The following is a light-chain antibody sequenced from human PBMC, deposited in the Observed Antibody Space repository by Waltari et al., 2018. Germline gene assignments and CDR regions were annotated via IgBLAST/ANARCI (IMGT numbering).Light chain of an antibody. CDR1: DSNIGTNS. Sequence: QSVLSQPPSASATPGQRVTISCSGTDSNIGTNSVFWYQHVLGQAPRLLIYRTDQRPSGIPDRFSGSKSGTSASLAITGLRSEDEADYYCAAWNSGLSVSYVFGSGTKVTV. CDR2: RTD. CDR3: AAWNSGLSVSYV. J-gene: IGLJ1*01. V-gene: IGLV1-47*01.